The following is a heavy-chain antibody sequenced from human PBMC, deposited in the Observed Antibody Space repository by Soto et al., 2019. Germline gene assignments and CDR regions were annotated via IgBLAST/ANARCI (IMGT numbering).Heavy chain of an antibody. D-gene: IGHD3-3*01. CDR1: GGSFSGYY. J-gene: IGHJ5*02. CDR3: ARGEGLNDFWSGYYNWFDP. CDR2: INHSGST. V-gene: IGHV4-34*01. Sequence: QVQLQQWGAGLLKPSETLSLTCAVYGGSFSGYYWSWIRQPPGKGLEWIGEINHSGSTNYNPSLKSRVTISVDTSKNQFSLKLSSVTAAETAVYYCARGEGLNDFWSGYYNWFDPWGQGTLVTVSS.